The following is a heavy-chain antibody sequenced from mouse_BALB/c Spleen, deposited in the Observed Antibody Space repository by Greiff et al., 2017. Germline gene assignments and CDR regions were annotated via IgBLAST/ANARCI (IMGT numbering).Heavy chain of an antibody. J-gene: IGHJ3*01. Sequence: DVMLVESGGGLVKPGGSLKLSCAASGFTFSDYYMYWVRQTPEKRLEWVATISDGGSYTYYPDSVKGRFTISRDNAKNNLYLQMSSLKSEDTAMYYCARDPHYGRDSWFAYWGQGTLVTVSA. CDR1: GFTFSDYY. CDR2: ISDGGSYT. V-gene: IGHV5-4*02. D-gene: IGHD1-2*01. CDR3: ARDPHYGRDSWFAY.